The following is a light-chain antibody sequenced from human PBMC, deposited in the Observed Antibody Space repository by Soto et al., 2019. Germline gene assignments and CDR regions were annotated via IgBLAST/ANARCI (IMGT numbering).Light chain of an antibody. J-gene: IGKJ2*01. V-gene: IGKV3-20*01. Sequence: EIVLTQSPGTLSLSPGERATLSCRASQSVSSTYLAWYQQKPGQAPRLLIYGASSRATGIPDRFSGSGSGTDFNLDISRLEPEDFAVYYCQQYGSSLFTFGQGTELEI. CDR2: GAS. CDR3: QQYGSSLFT. CDR1: QSVSSTY.